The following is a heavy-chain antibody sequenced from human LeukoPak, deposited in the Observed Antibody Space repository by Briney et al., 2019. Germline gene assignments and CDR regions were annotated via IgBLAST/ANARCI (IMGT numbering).Heavy chain of an antibody. CDR3: AKVRWGLVRGFDAFDI. J-gene: IGHJ3*02. V-gene: IGHV3-30*18. CDR2: ISYDGSQK. Sequence: GGSLRLSCAASGFTFSSHGMHWVRQAPGKGLEWVAVISYDGSQKYYTDSVKGRFTISRDNSKNTLYLQVSSLRAEDTAVYYCAKVRWGLVRGFDAFDIWGQGTMVTVSS. D-gene: IGHD3-10*01. CDR1: GFTFSSHG.